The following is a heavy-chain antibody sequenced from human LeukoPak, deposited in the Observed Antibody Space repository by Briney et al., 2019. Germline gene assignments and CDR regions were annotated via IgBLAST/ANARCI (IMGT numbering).Heavy chain of an antibody. CDR1: GGSFSGYY. D-gene: IGHD2-15*01. J-gene: IGHJ5*02. Sequence: SETLSLTCAVYGGSFSGYYWSWIRQPPGKGLEWIGEINHSGSTNYNPSLKSRVTISVDTSKNQFSLKLSSVTAADTAVYYCARQIGCSGGSCYSKYNWFDPWGQGTLVTVSS. V-gene: IGHV4-34*01. CDR3: ARQIGCSGGSCYSKYNWFDP. CDR2: INHSGST.